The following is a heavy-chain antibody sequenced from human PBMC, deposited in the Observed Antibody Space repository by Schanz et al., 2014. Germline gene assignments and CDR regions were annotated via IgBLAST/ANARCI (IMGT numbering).Heavy chain of an antibody. CDR1: GFSFSGFG. D-gene: IGHD3-3*01. CDR3: ARPIYDLWSGSFDY. Sequence: QVQLVESGGGVVQPGRSLRLSCAGSGFSFSGFGMHWVRQAPGKGLEWVAFISYDGNNQYYADSVKGRFTISRDNSKNTLYLQMNSLRAEDTAVYYCARPIYDLWSGSFDYWGQGTLVTVSS. J-gene: IGHJ4*02. V-gene: IGHV3-30*03. CDR2: ISYDGNNQ.